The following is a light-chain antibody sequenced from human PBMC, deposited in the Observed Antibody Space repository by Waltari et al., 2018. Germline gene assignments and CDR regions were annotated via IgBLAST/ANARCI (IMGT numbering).Light chain of an antibody. Sequence: DVQMTQSPSSLSASVGDRLTINCRASPRIGYHLNWYQRQPGRGPRLLIYSASILERGVPSRFSGSGYGTDFTLTISGLQPDDFGTYFCQQSWDAPRTFGQGTKVELK. CDR1: PRIGYH. CDR3: QQSWDAPRT. V-gene: IGKV1-39*01. CDR2: SAS. J-gene: IGKJ1*01.